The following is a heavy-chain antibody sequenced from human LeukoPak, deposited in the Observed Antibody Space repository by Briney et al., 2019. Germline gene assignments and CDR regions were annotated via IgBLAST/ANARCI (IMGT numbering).Heavy chain of an antibody. CDR3: AKPYDILTGYYEGYFDY. Sequence: GGSLRLSCAASGFTFTSYGMDWVRQAPGQRLEWVSGIGGSGGSTYYADSVKGRFTISRDNSKNTLFLQMNSLRAEDTAVYYCAKPYDILTGYYEGYFDYWGQGTLVTVSS. V-gene: IGHV3-23*01. D-gene: IGHD3-9*01. J-gene: IGHJ4*02. CDR2: IGGSGGST. CDR1: GFTFTSYG.